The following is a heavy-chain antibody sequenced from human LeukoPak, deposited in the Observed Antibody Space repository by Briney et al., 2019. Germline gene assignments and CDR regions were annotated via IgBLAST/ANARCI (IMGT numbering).Heavy chain of an antibody. D-gene: IGHD5-24*01. CDR1: GYTFNSYG. CDR2: IIPIFGTA. Sequence: SVKVSCKASGYTFNSYGFSWVRQAPGQGLEWMGGIIPIFGTANYAQKFQGRVTITTDESTSTAYMELSSLRSGDTAVYYCARGFLGNGYNIYYFDYWGQGTLVTVSS. V-gene: IGHV1-69*05. J-gene: IGHJ4*02. CDR3: ARGFLGNGYNIYYFDY.